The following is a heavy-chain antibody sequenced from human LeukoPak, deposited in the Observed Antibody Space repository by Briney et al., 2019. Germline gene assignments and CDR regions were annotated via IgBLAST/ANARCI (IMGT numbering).Heavy chain of an antibody. Sequence: AGGSLRLSCAASGFPFSGYWMHWIRQAPRKGLEWVANLKQDGSEKHFADSGKGRFTISRDNAENSLYLQMNSLRAEDTAMYYCARGTIAAPGTDYWGQGTLVTVSS. D-gene: IGHD6-13*01. J-gene: IGHJ4*02. V-gene: IGHV3-7*01. CDR2: LKQDGSEK. CDR1: GFPFSGYW. CDR3: ARGTIAAPGTDY.